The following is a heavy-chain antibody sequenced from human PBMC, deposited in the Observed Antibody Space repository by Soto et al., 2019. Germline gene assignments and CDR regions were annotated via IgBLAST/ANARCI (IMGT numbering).Heavy chain of an antibody. Sequence: QVQLVQSGAEVKKPGASVKVSCKASGYTFTSDDINWVRQSTGQGLEWMGGMNPNSGNTGYAQKFQGRVTMTRNTSISTAYMELSSLRSEDTAVYYCARWPDGYYYYGMDVWGQGTTVTVSS. CDR3: ARWPDGYYYYGMDV. V-gene: IGHV1-8*01. CDR2: MNPNSGNT. CDR1: GYTFTSDD. J-gene: IGHJ6*02.